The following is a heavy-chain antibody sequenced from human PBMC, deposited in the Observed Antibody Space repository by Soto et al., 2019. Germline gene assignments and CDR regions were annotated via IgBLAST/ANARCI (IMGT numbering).Heavy chain of an antibody. V-gene: IGHV4-39*01. CDR2: IYYSGST. CDR3: ARYSPELWFGELSWFDP. J-gene: IGHJ5*02. D-gene: IGHD3-10*01. Sequence: SETLSLTCTVSGGSISSSIYYWGWIRQPPGKGLEWIGSIYYSGSTYYNPSLKSRVTISVDTSKNQFSLKLSSVTAADTAVYYCARYSPELWFGELSWFDPWGQGTLVT. CDR1: GGSISSSIYY.